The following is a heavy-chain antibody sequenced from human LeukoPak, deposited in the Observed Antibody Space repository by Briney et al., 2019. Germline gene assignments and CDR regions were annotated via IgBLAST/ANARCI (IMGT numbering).Heavy chain of an antibody. V-gene: IGHV3-48*03. CDR3: AKDWQVYYYGSGTYYSVADYMDV. D-gene: IGHD3-10*01. CDR2: ISSSGSTI. Sequence: GGSLRLSCAASGFTFSSYEMNWVRQAPGKGLEWVSYISSSGSTIYYADSVKGRLTISRDNSKNTVFLQMTSLRADDAAVYYCAKDWQVYYYGSGTYYSVADYMDVWGKGTTVTVSS. J-gene: IGHJ6*03. CDR1: GFTFSSYE.